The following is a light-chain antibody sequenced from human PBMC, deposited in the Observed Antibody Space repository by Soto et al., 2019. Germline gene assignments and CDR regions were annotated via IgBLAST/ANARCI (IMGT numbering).Light chain of an antibody. J-gene: IGLJ1*01. V-gene: IGLV2-23*02. CDR1: SSDVGSYNL. CDR2: EVS. CDR3: CSYAGSSTFFYV. Sequence: QSALTQPASVSGSPGQSITISCTGTSSDVGSYNLVSWYQQHPGKAPKLMIYEVSKRPSGVSNRFSGSKYGNTASLTISRLQAEDEADYYCCSYAGSSTFFYVFGTGTKLTVL.